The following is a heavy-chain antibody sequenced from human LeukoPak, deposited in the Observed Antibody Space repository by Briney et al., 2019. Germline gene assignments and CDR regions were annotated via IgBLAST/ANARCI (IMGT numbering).Heavy chain of an antibody. CDR3: ARRTYYYDSSGYYSHAFDI. CDR1: GFTFDDYA. D-gene: IGHD3-22*01. V-gene: IGHV3-9*01. Sequence: PGGSLRLSCAASGFTFDDYAMHWVRQAPGKGLEWVSGISWNSGSIGYADSVKGRFTISRDNAKNSLYLQMNSLRAEVTALYYCARRTYYYDSSGYYSHAFDIWGQGTMVTVSS. CDR2: ISWNSGSI. J-gene: IGHJ3*02.